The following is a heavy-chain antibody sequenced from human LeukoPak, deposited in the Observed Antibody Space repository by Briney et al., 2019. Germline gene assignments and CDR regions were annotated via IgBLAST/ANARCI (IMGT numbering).Heavy chain of an antibody. V-gene: IGHV3-23*01. CDR1: GFTFGSYA. CDR2: IFGSGGSA. Sequence: GGSLRLSCAASGFTFGSYAMYWVRQAPGKGLEWVAGIFGSGGSAHYADSAKGRFTIFRDNSKNTVYLQINSLRAEDTAVYYCGKTTTGYSSGQKPAWPVDYWGQGTLVTVSS. CDR3: GKTTTGYSSGQKPAWPVDY. J-gene: IGHJ4*02. D-gene: IGHD6-19*01.